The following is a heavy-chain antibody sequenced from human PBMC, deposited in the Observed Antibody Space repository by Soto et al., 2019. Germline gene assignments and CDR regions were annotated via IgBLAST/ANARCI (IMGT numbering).Heavy chain of an antibody. J-gene: IGHJ4*01. V-gene: IGHV3-30-3*01. CDR2: IKYDASKK. D-gene: IGHD3-3*01. CDR3: ARDYTPTDFWAGFWTH. CDR1: GFTFSSYA. Sequence: PGGSLRLSCAAPGFTFSSYAMHWVRQAPGKGLEWVAVIKYDASKKYYADSVQGRFTISRDNAKNSVYLEMNSLTIDDTAVYYCARDYTPTDFWAGFWTHWGHGTLVTVSS.